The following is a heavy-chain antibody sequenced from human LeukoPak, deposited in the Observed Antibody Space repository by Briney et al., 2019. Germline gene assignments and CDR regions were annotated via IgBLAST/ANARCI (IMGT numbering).Heavy chain of an antibody. CDR3: ARENVDTAMVGDLYYFDY. CDR2: IIPILRIA. D-gene: IGHD5-18*01. CDR1: GGTFSSYA. J-gene: IGHJ4*02. V-gene: IGHV1-69*04. Sequence: GASVKVSCKASGGTFSSYAISWVRQAPGQGLEWMGRIIPILRIANYAQRFQGRVTITADKSTSTAYMELSSLRSEDTAVYYCARENVDTAMVGDLYYFDYWGQGTLVTVSS.